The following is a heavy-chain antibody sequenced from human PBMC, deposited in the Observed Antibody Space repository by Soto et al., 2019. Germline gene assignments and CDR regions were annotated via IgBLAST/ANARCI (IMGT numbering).Heavy chain of an antibody. CDR2: IISGGTRV. Sequence: PGGSLTLSCAASGFTFSRDWMNWVRQSPGKGLEWVSRIISGGTRVSYADSVKGRFIITRDNAKNTLYLEMHSLTADDTAVYYCARERTSKGGMDIWGQGTTVTVSS. CDR3: ARERTSKGGMDI. J-gene: IGHJ6*02. CDR1: GFTFSRDW. V-gene: IGHV3-74*01.